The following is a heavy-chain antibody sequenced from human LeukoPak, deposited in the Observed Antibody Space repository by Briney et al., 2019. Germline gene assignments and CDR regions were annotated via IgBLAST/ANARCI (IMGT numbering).Heavy chain of an antibody. J-gene: IGHJ4*02. CDR3: AKGPPYYDSSGYFN. CDR2: ISWNSGSI. CDR1: GFTFDDYA. D-gene: IGHD3-22*01. V-gene: IGHV3-9*01. Sequence: GGSLRLSCAASGFTFDDYAMHWVRQAPGKGLEWVSGISWNSGSIGYADSVKGRFTISRDNAKNSLYLQMSSLRAEDTALYYCAKGPPYYDSSGYFNWGQGTLVTVSS.